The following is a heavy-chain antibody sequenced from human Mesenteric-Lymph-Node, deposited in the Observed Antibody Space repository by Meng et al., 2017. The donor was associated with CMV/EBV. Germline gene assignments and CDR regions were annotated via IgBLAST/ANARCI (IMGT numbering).Heavy chain of an antibody. V-gene: IGHV3-74*01. J-gene: IGHJ4*02. D-gene: IGHD5-12*01. CDR1: GFTFSTYD. CDR2: INSDGSST. Sequence: GGSLRLSCAACGFTFSTYDMHWVRQAPGKGLVWVSRINSDGSSTSYADSVKGRFTISRDNAKNTLYLQMNSLRAEDTAVYYCARGTLVAHYWGQGTLVTVSS. CDR3: ARGTLVAHY.